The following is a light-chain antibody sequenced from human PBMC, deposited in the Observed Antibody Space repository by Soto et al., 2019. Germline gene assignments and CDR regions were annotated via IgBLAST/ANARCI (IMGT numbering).Light chain of an antibody. CDR2: EVS. CDR1: SSDVGGYNY. J-gene: IGLJ3*02. Sequence: QSALTQPASVSGSPGQSITISCTGTSSDVGGYNYVSWYQHNPGKAPKLMIYEVSNRPSGVSNRFSGSKSGNTASLTISGLQAEDEADYYCNSYTSRSTGVFGGGTKVTVL. V-gene: IGLV2-14*01. CDR3: NSYTSRSTGV.